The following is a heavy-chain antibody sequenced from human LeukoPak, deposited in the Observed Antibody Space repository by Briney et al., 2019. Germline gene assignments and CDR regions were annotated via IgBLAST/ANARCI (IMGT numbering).Heavy chain of an antibody. CDR2: ISSSGSTI. CDR3: ATLTDAPGQLWFGPSANGMDV. CDR1: GFTFSSYE. D-gene: IGHD3-10*01. J-gene: IGHJ6*04. Sequence: PGGSLRLSCAASGFTFSSYEMNWVRQAPGKGLEWVSYISSSGSTIYYADSVKGRFTISRDNAKNSLYLQMNSLRAEDTAVYYCATLTDAPGQLWFGPSANGMDVWGKGTTVTVSS. V-gene: IGHV3-48*03.